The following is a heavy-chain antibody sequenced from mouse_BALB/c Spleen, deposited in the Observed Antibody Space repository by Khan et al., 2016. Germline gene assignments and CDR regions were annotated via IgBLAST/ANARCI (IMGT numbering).Heavy chain of an antibody. V-gene: IGHV1S81*02. Sequence: QVQLQQPGADLVKAGASVKMSCKASGYTFTSYWMHWVKQRLGQGLEWFADTNPTNGRTYYTEQFKSKATMTVDKSSSTAYMLLSGTTFGDSAVYYCARIKKIVATYFDYWGQGTTLTVSS. CDR3: ARIKKIVATYFDY. D-gene: IGHD1-1*01. J-gene: IGHJ2*01. CDR2: TNPTNGRT. CDR1: GYTFTSYW.